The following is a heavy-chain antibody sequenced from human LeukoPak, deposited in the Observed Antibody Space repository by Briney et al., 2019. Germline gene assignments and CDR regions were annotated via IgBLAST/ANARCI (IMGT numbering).Heavy chain of an antibody. CDR2: MYLSGTT. D-gene: IGHD6-19*01. CDR3: ARDYCGWYYFDY. J-gene: IGHJ4*02. Sequence: PSETLSLTCTVSGDSINSLDLWSWVRQPPGKGLEWIGEMYLSGTTHSNPSLKSRVTISLDTSKNQFSLKLSSVTAADTAVYYCARDYCGWYYFDYWGQGTLVTVSS. CDR1: GDSINSLDL. V-gene: IGHV4-4*02.